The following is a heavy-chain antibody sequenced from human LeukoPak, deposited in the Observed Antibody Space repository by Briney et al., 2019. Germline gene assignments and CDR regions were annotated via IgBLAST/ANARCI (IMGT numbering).Heavy chain of an antibody. V-gene: IGHV4-39*01. CDR1: GGSISSSSYY. CDR3: QGNIPAFDI. Sequence: SEILSLTCAVSGGSISSSSYYWGWIRQPPGKGLEWIGSIYYSGSTYYNPSLKSRVTISVDTSKNQFSLKLSSVTAADTAVYYCQGNIPAFDIWGQGTMVTVSS. CDR2: IYYSGST. J-gene: IGHJ3*02. D-gene: IGHD2/OR15-2a*01.